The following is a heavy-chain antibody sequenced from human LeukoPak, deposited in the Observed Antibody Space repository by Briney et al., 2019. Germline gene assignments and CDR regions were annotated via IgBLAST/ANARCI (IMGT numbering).Heavy chain of an antibody. CDR2: IYYSGST. J-gene: IGHJ5*02. CDR1: GGSISSSSYY. D-gene: IGHD6-13*01. Sequence: SETLSLTCTVSGGSISSSSYYWGWIRQPPGKGLEWIGSIYYSGSTYYNPSLKSRVTISVDTSKNQFSLKLSPVTAADTAVYYCASYSSSWYYSGGFDPWGQGTLVTVSS. CDR3: ASYSSSWYYSGGFDP. V-gene: IGHV4-39*07.